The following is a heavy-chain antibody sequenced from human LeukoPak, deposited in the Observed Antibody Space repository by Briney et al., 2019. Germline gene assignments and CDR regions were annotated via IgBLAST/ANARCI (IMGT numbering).Heavy chain of an antibody. J-gene: IGHJ4*02. Sequence: GGSLRLSCAASGFTFSSYWMHWVRQPPGKGLVWVSRIKNDGSTTTYADSVKGRFTVSRDNAKNTLYLQMNSLRAEDTALYYCAKDSAAAAGAFDYWGQGTLVTVSS. CDR1: GFTFSSYW. CDR2: IKNDGSTT. CDR3: AKDSAAAAGAFDY. D-gene: IGHD6-13*01. V-gene: IGHV3-74*01.